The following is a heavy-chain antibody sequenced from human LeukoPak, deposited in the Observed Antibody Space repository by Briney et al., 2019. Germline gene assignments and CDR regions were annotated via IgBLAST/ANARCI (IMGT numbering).Heavy chain of an antibody. J-gene: IGHJ4*02. CDR1: GLTLSNVW. D-gene: IGHD2-15*01. CDR3: TQGSAQYFDY. V-gene: IGHV3-15*07. Sequence: GGSLRLSCAASGLTLSNVWMNWVRQAPGEGLEWVGRIRSKGDGGTTDFATFIEGRFTISRDDSKNTLYLQMNRLTSEDTAVYYCTQGSAQYFDYWGQGTLVTVSS. CDR2: IRSKGDGGTT.